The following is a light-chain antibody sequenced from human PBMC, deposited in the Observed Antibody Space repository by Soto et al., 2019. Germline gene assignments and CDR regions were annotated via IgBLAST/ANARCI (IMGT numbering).Light chain of an antibody. CDR2: EAS. Sequence: DLRMTQSPSSLSASVGDRITITCQASQDISKYLIWYQQTPGKAPKFLIYEASNLERGVPSRFSGSGSGTDFTFTINSLQPEDIATYYCQQYHSLPFTFGPGTKLDIK. J-gene: IGKJ3*01. CDR3: QQYHSLPFT. CDR1: QDISKY. V-gene: IGKV1-33*01.